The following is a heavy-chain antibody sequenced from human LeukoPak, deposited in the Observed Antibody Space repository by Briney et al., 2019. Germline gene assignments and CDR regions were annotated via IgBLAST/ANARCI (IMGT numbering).Heavy chain of an antibody. CDR2: FDTDGSKT. CDR1: GFTFSNGW. V-gene: IGHV3-74*01. J-gene: IGHJ4*02. D-gene: IGHD2/OR15-2a*01. Sequence: GGSLRLSCAASGFTFSNGWVHWVRQAPGKGLEWVSRFDTDGSKTTYADSVKGRFTISRDNAKNTLYLQMNSLRVEDTAVYYCARSRGGFYHYWGQGTLVTVSS. CDR3: ARSRGGFYHY.